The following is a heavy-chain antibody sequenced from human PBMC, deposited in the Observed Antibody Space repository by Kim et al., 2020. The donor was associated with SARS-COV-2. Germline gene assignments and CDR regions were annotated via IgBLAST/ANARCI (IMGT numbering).Heavy chain of an antibody. Sequence: SVKVSCKASGFTFRNSAIQWVRQARGQRLEWLGWIVVGTGKTDYAQKFQDRVTITRDTSTNTAYMELRSLTSDDSAVFYCAADQVGQWFFWGQGSLVTV. CDR3: AADQVGQWFF. J-gene: IGHJ4*02. V-gene: IGHV1-58*02. D-gene: IGHD3-10*01. CDR1: GFTFRNSA. CDR2: IVVGTGKT.